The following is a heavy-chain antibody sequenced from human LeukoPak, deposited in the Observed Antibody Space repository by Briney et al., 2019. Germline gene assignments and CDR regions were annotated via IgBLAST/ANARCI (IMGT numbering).Heavy chain of an antibody. J-gene: IGHJ4*02. D-gene: IGHD4-23*01. CDR2: IRYDGSNK. Sequence: PGGSLRLSSAASGFTFSSYGMHWVRQAPGKGLEWVAFIRYDGSNKYYADSVKGRFTIYRDNSKNTLYLQINSLRAEDTAVYYCAKEVDYGGNPDDYWGQGTLATVSS. CDR3: AKEVDYGGNPDDY. CDR1: GFTFSSYG. V-gene: IGHV3-30*02.